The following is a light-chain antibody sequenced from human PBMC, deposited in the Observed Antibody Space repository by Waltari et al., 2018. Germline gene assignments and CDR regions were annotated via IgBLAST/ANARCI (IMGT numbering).Light chain of an antibody. Sequence: DIVMTQSPDSLAVSLGERATINCKSSQSVLYSSNNKTYLAWYQQKPGQPPKLLIYWASTRESGVPDRFSGSGSGTDFTLTISSLQAEDVAVYYCQQYYSTPLTFGGGTKVEIK. CDR2: WAS. CDR3: QQYYSTPLT. V-gene: IGKV4-1*01. J-gene: IGKJ4*01. CDR1: QSVLYSSNNKTY.